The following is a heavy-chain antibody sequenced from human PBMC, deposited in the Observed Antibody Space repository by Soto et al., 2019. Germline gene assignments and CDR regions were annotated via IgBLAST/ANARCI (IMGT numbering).Heavy chain of an antibody. CDR1: GFTFSSYA. D-gene: IGHD4-17*01. CDR2: ISGSGGST. V-gene: IGHV3-23*01. Sequence: GGSLRLSCAASGFTFSSYAMSWVRQAPGKGLEWVSAISGSGGSTYYAGSVKGRFTISRDNSKNTLYLQMNSLRAEDTAVYYCAKDRRPQTGYGGIHPLFDYWGQGTLLTVSS. J-gene: IGHJ4*02. CDR3: AKDRRPQTGYGGIHPLFDY.